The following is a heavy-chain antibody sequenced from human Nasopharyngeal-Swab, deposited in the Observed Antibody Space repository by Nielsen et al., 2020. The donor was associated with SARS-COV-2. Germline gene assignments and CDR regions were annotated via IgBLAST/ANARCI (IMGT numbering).Heavy chain of an antibody. J-gene: IGHJ6*03. Sequence: WVRHAPGQGLEWMGIINRSGGSTTYAQKFQGRVTMTRDTSTSTVYMELRSLRSEDPAVYFYARNALYCRSTSCSLADYYYSYMDVWGKGTTVTVSS. CDR2: INRSGGST. V-gene: IGHV1-46*01. D-gene: IGHD2-2*01. CDR3: ARNALYCRSTSCSLADYYYSYMDV.